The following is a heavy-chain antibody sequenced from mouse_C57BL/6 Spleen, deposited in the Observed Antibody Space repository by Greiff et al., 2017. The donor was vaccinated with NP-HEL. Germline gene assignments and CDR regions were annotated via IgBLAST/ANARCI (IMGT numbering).Heavy chain of an antibody. CDR1: GFNIKDDY. V-gene: IGHV14-4*01. CDR2: IDPENGDT. Sequence: EVQLQQSGAELVRPGASVKLSCTASGFNIKDDYMHWVKQRPEQGLEWIGWIDPENGDTEYASKFQGKATITADTSSNTAYLQLSSLTSEDTAVYYCNTRGYSNYFAMDYWGQGTSVTVSS. CDR3: NTRGYSNYFAMDY. J-gene: IGHJ4*01. D-gene: IGHD2-5*01.